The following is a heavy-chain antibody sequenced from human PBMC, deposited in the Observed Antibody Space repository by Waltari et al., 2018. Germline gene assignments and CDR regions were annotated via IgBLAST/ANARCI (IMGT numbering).Heavy chain of an antibody. J-gene: IGHJ6*03. CDR3: ARVSYSYGFYYYYYMDV. D-gene: IGHD5-18*01. CDR1: DGSVSTTNW. CDR2: VSHTGST. Sequence: QVRLQESGPGLVKPSGTLSLTCTVSDGSVSTTNWWSWVRQPPGKGLQWIAEVSHTGSTYFNPSLESRVTISLDKSKNQVFLNLTSVTVADTAVYYCARVSYSYGFYYYYYMDVWGKGTTVTVSS. V-gene: IGHV4-4*02.